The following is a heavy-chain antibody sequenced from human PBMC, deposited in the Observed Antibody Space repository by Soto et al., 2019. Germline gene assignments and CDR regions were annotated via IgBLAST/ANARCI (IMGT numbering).Heavy chain of an antibody. CDR2: MNPNSGNT. CDR3: ARGPYDYIWGSYRLYYYYYYMDV. Sequence: ASVKVSRKASGYTFTSYDINWVRQATGQGLEWMGWMNPNSGNTGYAQKFQGRVTMTRNTSISTAYMELSSLRSEDTAVYYCARGPYDYIWGSYRLYYYYYYMDVWGKGTTVTVSS. D-gene: IGHD3-16*02. CDR1: GYTFTSYD. J-gene: IGHJ6*03. V-gene: IGHV1-8*01.